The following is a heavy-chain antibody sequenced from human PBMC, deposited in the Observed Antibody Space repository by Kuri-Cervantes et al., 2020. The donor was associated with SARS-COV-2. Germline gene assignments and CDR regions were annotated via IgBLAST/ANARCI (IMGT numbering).Heavy chain of an antibody. D-gene: IGHD3-22*01. CDR2: INPNSGGT. CDR3: AGYYYDSRTFDI. V-gene: IGHV1-2*04. CDR1: GYTFTGYY. Sequence: ASVKVSCKASGYTFTGYYMHWVRQAPGQGLEWMGWINPNSGGTNYAQKFQGWVTMTRDTSISTAYMELSRLRSDDTAVYYCAGYYYDSRTFDIWGQRTMVTVSS. J-gene: IGHJ3*02.